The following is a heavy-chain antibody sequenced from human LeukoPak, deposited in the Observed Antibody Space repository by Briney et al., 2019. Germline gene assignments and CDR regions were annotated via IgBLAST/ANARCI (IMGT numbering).Heavy chain of an antibody. J-gene: IGHJ3*02. CDR2: ISAYNGNT. V-gene: IGHV1-18*01. Sequence: GASVKVSCKASGYTFTSYGISWVRQAPGQGLEWMGWISAYNGNTNYAQKLQGRVTMTTDTSTSTAYMELRSLRSDDTAVYYCARAYYDSSNDAFDIWGQGTMVTVSS. D-gene: IGHD3-22*01. CDR1: GYTFTSYG. CDR3: ARAYYDSSNDAFDI.